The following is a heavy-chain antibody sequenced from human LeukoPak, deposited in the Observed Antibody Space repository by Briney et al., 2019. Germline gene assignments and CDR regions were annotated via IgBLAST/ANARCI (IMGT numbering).Heavy chain of an antibody. V-gene: IGHV3-21*01. CDR2: ISSSSSYI. Sequence: PGGSLRLSCAAAGFTFSSYSMNWVRQAPGKGLEWVSSISSSSSYIYYADSVKGRFTISRDNAKNSLYLQMNSLRAEDTAVYYCARDRSGSYLVFDYWGQGTLVTVSS. J-gene: IGHJ4*02. CDR1: GFTFSSYS. D-gene: IGHD1-26*01. CDR3: ARDRSGSYLVFDY.